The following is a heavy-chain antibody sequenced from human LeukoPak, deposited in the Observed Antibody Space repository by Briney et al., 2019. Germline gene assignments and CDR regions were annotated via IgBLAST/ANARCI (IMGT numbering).Heavy chain of an antibody. J-gene: IGHJ5*02. Sequence: SETLSLTCTVSGGSINSGDYYWSWIRQPPGKGLEWIGYIYYSGSTYYNPSLKSRVTISIDTSKNQFSLKLSSVTAADTAVYYCARRWVQLEGGPNWFDPWGQGTLVTVSS. CDR3: ARRWVQLEGGPNWFDP. D-gene: IGHD1-1*01. V-gene: IGHV4-30-4*08. CDR1: GGSINSGDYY. CDR2: IYYSGST.